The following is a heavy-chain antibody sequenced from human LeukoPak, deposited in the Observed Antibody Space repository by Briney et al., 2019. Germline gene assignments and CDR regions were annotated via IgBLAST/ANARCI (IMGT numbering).Heavy chain of an antibody. Sequence: SSETLSLTCTVSGGSISSGDYYWSWIRQPPGKGLEWIGYIHYSGSTYYNPSLKSRVTISVDTSKNQFSLKLSSVTAADTAVYYCARGLRGYCSGGSCSTYYYYYGMDVWGKGTTVTVPS. CDR3: ARGLRGYCSGGSCSTYYYYYGMDV. D-gene: IGHD2-15*01. V-gene: IGHV4-30-4*01. J-gene: IGHJ6*04. CDR2: IHYSGST. CDR1: GGSISSGDYY.